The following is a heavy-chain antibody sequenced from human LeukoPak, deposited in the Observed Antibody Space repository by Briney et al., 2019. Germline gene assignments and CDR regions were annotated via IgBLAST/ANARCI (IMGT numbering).Heavy chain of an antibody. CDR2: ISGGGYST. CDR3: AKPSYLSGSYRAFDY. D-gene: IGHD3-10*01. V-gene: IGHV3-23*01. Sequence: QPGGSLRLSCAASGFTFSSYAMSWVRQAPGKGLEWVSTISGGGYSTYYADSVKGRFTISRDNSRNMLFLQMNSLRAGDTAVYYCAKPSYLSGSYRAFDYWGQGTLVTVSS. J-gene: IGHJ4*02. CDR1: GFTFSSYA.